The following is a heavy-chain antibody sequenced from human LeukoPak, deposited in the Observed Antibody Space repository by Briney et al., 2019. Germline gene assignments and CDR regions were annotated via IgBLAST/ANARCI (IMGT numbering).Heavy chain of an antibody. V-gene: IGHV1-46*01. J-gene: IGHJ4*02. D-gene: IGHD3-16*02. CDR3: VRELSGGYFDY. CDR2: VNPSSGGT. CDR1: GYTFTSYS. Sequence: ASVKVSCKASGYTFTSYSIHWVRQAPGQGLEWMGIVNPSSGGTSYGEKFQGRLTVTRDTSTSTVYMDLSSLKSEDTAMYYCVRELSGGYFDYWGQGTLVTVSS.